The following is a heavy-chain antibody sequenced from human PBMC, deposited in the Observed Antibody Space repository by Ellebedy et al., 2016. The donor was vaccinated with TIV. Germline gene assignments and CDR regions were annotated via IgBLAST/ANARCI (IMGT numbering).Heavy chain of an antibody. Sequence: GESLKISCAASGFTFSSYGMHWVRQAPGKGLEWVAVIWHDGSNKYYADSVKGRFTISRDNSKNTLYLQMNSLRAEDTAVYYCARIGPTVTTEPPDAFDIWGQGTMVTVSS. CDR3: ARIGPTVTTEPPDAFDI. V-gene: IGHV3-33*01. CDR2: IWHDGSNK. D-gene: IGHD4-17*01. J-gene: IGHJ3*02. CDR1: GFTFSSYG.